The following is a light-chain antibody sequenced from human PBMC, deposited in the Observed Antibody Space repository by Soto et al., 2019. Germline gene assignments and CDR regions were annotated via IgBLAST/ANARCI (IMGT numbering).Light chain of an antibody. V-gene: IGKV1-39*01. Sequence: DIQMTQSPSSLSASIGDRVTITCQASQSISNYLNWYQQKPRKAPKLLISAASSLQSGVPSRFSGSGSGTDFTLTISSLQPEDFATYYCPQTYSSPRTFGQGTRLEI. CDR2: AAS. J-gene: IGKJ5*01. CDR1: QSISNY. CDR3: PQTYSSPRT.